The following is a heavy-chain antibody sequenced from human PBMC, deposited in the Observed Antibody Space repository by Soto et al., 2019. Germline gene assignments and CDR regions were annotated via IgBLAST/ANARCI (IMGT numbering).Heavy chain of an antibody. J-gene: IGHJ6*02. CDR2: IYYSGST. D-gene: IGHD2-2*01. CDR3: AREGCSSTSCHPPYYYYGMDV. CDR1: GGSISSYY. V-gene: IGHV4-59*01. Sequence: KPSETLSLTCTVSGGSISSYYWSWIRQPPGKGLEWIGYIYYSGSTNYNPSLKSRVTISVDTSKNQFSLKLSSVTAADTDVYYCAREGCSSTSCHPPYYYYGMDVWGQGTTVTVSS.